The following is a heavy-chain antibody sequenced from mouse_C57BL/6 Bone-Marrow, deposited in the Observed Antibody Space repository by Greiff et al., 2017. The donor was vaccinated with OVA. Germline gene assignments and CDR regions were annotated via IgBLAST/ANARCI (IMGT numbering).Heavy chain of an antibody. Sequence: QVQLQQSGAELVRPGTSVKVSCKASGYAFTNYLLEWVKQRPGQGLVWIGVINPGSGGTNYNGKFKGKATLAADKSSSTAYMQLSRLTSADAAGYCGARERYDGSSQGFAYWGQGTLVTVSA. D-gene: IGHD1-1*01. CDR2: INPGSGGT. V-gene: IGHV1-54*01. J-gene: IGHJ3*01. CDR3: ARERYDGSSQGFAY. CDR1: GYAFTNYL.